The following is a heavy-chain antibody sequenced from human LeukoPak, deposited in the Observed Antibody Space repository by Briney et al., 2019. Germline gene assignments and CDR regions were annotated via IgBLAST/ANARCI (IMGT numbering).Heavy chain of an antibody. V-gene: IGHV3-23*01. Sequence: GALRLSCAASGFTFSSYAMSWVRQAPGKGLEWVSAISGSGGSTYYADSVKGRFTISRDNSKNTLYLQMNSLRAEDTAVYYCAKDSDPYYYDSSGPQVIWGQGTMVTVSS. J-gene: IGHJ3*02. CDR1: GFTFSSYA. D-gene: IGHD3-22*01. CDR2: ISGSGGST. CDR3: AKDSDPYYYDSSGPQVI.